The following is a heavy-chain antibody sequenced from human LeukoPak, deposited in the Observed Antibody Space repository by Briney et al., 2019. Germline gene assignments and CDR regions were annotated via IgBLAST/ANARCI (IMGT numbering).Heavy chain of an antibody. Sequence: KPSETLSLTCTVSGGSISSGSYYWTWIRQPAGKGLEWIGRIHTSGSTNYNPSLKSRVTISVDTSKNQFSLKLRSVTAADTAVYYCAREGSIAAGVTTFDDWGQGTLVTVSS. V-gene: IGHV4-61*02. D-gene: IGHD6-13*01. CDR2: IHTSGST. CDR3: AREGSIAAGVTTFDD. CDR1: GGSISSGSYY. J-gene: IGHJ4*02.